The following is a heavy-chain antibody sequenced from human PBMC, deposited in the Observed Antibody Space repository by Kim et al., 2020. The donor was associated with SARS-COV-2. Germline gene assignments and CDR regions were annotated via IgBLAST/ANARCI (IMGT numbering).Heavy chain of an antibody. CDR2: INHSGST. CDR3: ARGKVGPYVWPITRASGYYGMDV. Sequence: SETLSLTCAVYGGSFSGYYWSWIRQPPGKGLEWIGEINHSGSTNYNPSLKSRVTISVDTSKNQFSLKLSSVTAADTAVYYCARGKVGPYVWPITRASGYYGMDVWGQGTTVTVSS. D-gene: IGHD3-16*01. CDR1: GGSFSGYY. V-gene: IGHV4-34*01. J-gene: IGHJ6*02.